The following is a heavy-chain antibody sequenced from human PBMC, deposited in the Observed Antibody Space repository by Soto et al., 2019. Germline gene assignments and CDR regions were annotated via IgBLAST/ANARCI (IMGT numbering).Heavy chain of an antibody. D-gene: IGHD3-22*01. Sequence: GGSLRLSCAASGFIFSSHGMHWVRQAPGKGLEWVAVIWFDGSNKYYADSVRGRFTISRDNSKNTLSLQMSSLRAEDTAVYYCATRAYYYDSSGYFGYWGQGTLVTVSS. V-gene: IGHV3-33*01. CDR1: GFIFSSHG. CDR2: IWFDGSNK. J-gene: IGHJ4*02. CDR3: ATRAYYYDSSGYFGY.